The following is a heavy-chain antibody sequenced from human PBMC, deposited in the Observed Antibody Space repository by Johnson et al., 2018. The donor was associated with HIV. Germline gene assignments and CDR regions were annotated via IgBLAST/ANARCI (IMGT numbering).Heavy chain of an antibody. CDR2: IKSESDGGAT. CDR3: ARERSGWYGDAFDI. Sequence: VRLVESGGGVVQPGRSLRLSCAASGFTFGSYAMHWVRQAPGKGLEWIARIKSESDGGATDYSVPVRGRFTVSRDDSKNTLYLQMNSLRAEDTAVYYCARERSGWYGDAFDIWGQGTMVTVSS. V-gene: IGHV3-15*01. CDR1: GFTFGSYA. D-gene: IGHD6-19*01. J-gene: IGHJ3*02.